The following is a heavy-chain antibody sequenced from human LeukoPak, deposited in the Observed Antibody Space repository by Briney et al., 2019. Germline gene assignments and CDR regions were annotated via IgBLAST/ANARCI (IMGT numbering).Heavy chain of an antibody. D-gene: IGHD4-17*01. CDR2: IHYSGNT. CDR1: GGSISSYY. Sequence: LETLSLTCTVSGGSISSYYWNWIRQPPGKGLEWIGYIHYSGNTNYNPTLKSRVTISVDTSKNQFSLNLSSVTAADTAIYYCARSIHDYGDFYFDFWGQGTLVTVSS. J-gene: IGHJ4*02. CDR3: ARSIHDYGDFYFDF. V-gene: IGHV4-59*01.